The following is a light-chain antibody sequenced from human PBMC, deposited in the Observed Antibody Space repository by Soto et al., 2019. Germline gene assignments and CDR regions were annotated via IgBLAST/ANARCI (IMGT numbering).Light chain of an antibody. Sequence: DIQMTQSPSTLSASVGDRVTITCRASQSVSHWLAWYQQKPGKAPKALIYDASTLETGVPSRFSGSGSGTDFTLTISSLQPDDFATYYCQQYNSYQYTFGQGPKLEMK. CDR1: QSVSHW. V-gene: IGKV1-5*01. CDR3: QQYNSYQYT. CDR2: DAS. J-gene: IGKJ2*01.